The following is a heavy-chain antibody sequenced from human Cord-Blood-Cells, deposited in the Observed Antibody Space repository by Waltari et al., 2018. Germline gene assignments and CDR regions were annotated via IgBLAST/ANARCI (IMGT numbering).Heavy chain of an antibody. Sequence: QVQLQQWGAGLLKPSETLSLTCAVYGGSFSGYYWSWIRQPPGKGLEWIGEINHSGSTNYNPSLKSRVTISVDTSKNQFSPKLSSVTAADTAVYYCARRRYFDLWGRGTLVTVSS. CDR1: GGSFSGYY. CDR2: INHSGST. CDR3: ARRRYFDL. J-gene: IGHJ2*01. V-gene: IGHV4-34*01.